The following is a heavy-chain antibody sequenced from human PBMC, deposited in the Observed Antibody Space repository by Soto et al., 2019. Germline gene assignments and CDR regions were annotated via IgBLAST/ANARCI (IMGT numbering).Heavy chain of an antibody. D-gene: IGHD6-13*01. CDR1: GYTFTSYD. J-gene: IGHJ6*02. CDR2: MNPNSGNT. CDR3: ARHHYSGYSSSWYGGYYYYGMDV. Sequence: ASVKVSCKASGYTFTSYDINWVRQATGQGLEWMGWMNPNSGNTGYAQKFQGRVTMTRNTSISTAYMELSSLRSEDTAVYYCARHHYSGYSSSWYGGYYYYGMDVWGQGTTVTVSS. V-gene: IGHV1-8*01.